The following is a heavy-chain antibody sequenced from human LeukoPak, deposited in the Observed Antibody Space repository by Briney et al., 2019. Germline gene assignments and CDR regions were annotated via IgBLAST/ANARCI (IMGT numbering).Heavy chain of an antibody. Sequence: ASVKVSCKASGYPFTSYYINWVRQAPGQGLEWMGWISAYNGDTNYAQNLQGRVTMTTDTSTDTAYMELRSLRSDDTAVYYCAKDRWRDGSSSFDNWGQGTLVTVSS. CDR3: AKDRWRDGSSSFDN. V-gene: IGHV1-18*01. CDR2: ISAYNGDT. J-gene: IGHJ4*02. CDR1: GYPFTSYY. D-gene: IGHD6-6*01.